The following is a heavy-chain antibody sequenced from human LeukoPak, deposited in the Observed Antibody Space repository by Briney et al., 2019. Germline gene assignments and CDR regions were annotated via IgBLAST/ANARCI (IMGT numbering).Heavy chain of an antibody. V-gene: IGHV4-34*01. D-gene: IGHD1-26*01. J-gene: IGHJ4*02. CDR3: ARGELPDY. Sequence: LETLSLTCAVYGGSFSGYYWSWIRRPPGKGLEWIGEINHSGSTNYNPSLKSRVTISVDTSKNQFSLKLSSVTAADTAVYYCARGELPDYWGQGTLVTVSS. CDR1: GGSFSGYY. CDR2: INHSGST.